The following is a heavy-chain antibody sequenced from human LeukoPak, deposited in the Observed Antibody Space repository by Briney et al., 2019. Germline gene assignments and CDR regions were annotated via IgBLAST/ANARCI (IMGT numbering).Heavy chain of an antibody. Sequence: PSETLSLTCAVYGGSFSGYYWSWIRQPPGKGLEWIGEINHSGSTNYNPSLKSRVTISVDTSKNQFSLKLSSVTAADTAVYYCARGGVVYAIGRVDYWGQGNLVTVSS. D-gene: IGHD2-8*02. CDR1: GGSFSGYY. J-gene: IGHJ4*02. CDR2: INHSGST. V-gene: IGHV4-34*01. CDR3: ARGGVVYAIGRVDY.